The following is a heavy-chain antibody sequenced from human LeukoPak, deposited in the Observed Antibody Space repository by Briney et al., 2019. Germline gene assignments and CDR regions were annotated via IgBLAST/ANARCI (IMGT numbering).Heavy chain of an antibody. D-gene: IGHD3-16*01. CDR3: ARDGVMGTFDY. CDR2: IYYSGST. CDR1: GGSVSSGSYY. Sequence: SETLSLTCTVSGGSVSSGSYYWSWIRQPPGKGLEWIGYIYYSGSTNYNPSLKSRVTISVDTSKNQFSLKLSSVTAADTAVYYCARDGVMGTFDYWGQGTLVTVSS. V-gene: IGHV4-61*01. J-gene: IGHJ4*02.